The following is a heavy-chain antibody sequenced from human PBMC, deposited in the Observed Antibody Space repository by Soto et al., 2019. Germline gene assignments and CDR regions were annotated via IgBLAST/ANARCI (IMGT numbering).Heavy chain of an antibody. V-gene: IGHV3-48*02. CDR1: GFTFRSYS. CDR2: ISSSNRTI. Sequence: GGSLRLSCAASGFTFRSYSMNWVRQAPGKGLEWVSYISSSNRTINYADSVKGRFIISRDNAKNSLYLQMHSLRDEDTAVYYCAREGWPLLQTGMDVWGQGTTVTVSS. J-gene: IGHJ6*02. D-gene: IGHD2-15*01. CDR3: AREGWPLLQTGMDV.